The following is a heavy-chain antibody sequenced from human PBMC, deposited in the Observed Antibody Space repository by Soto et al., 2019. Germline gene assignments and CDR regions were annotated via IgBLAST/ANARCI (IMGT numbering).Heavy chain of an antibody. Sequence: PSETLSLTCAVYGGSFSGYYWTWIRQPPGTGLEWIGHVYYSGSTHYNPSLKSRVTMSVDASRNLFSLKLSSVTAADTAVYFCTRSHYFDYWAQGALVTVSS. CDR1: GGSFSGYY. J-gene: IGHJ4*02. V-gene: IGHV4-34*11. CDR2: VYYSGST. CDR3: TRSHYFDY.